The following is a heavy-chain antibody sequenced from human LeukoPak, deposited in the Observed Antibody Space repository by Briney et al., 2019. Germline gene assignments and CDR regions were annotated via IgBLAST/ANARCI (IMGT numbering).Heavy chain of an antibody. CDR3: AREGGLYSSSSSWGLFDY. Sequence: ASVKVSCKASGYTFTSYAMNWVRQAPGQGLEWMGWININTGNPTYAQGFTGRFVFSLDTSVSTAYLQISSLKAEDTAVYYCAREGGLYSSSSSWGLFDYWGQGTLATVSS. V-gene: IGHV7-4-1*02. D-gene: IGHD6-6*01. CDR2: ININTGNP. J-gene: IGHJ4*02. CDR1: GYTFTSYA.